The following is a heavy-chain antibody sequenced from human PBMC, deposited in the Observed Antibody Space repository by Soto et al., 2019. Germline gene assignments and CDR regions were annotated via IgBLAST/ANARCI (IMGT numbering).Heavy chain of an antibody. D-gene: IGHD2-2*01. Sequence: GGSLRLSCAASGFTFSSYSMNWVRQAPGKGLEWVSSISSSSSYIYYADSVKGRFTISRDNAKNSLYLQMNSLRAEDTAVYYCARVSGYCSSTSCYGGDTGMDVWGQGTTVTVSS. V-gene: IGHV3-21*01. CDR3: ARVSGYCSSTSCYGGDTGMDV. J-gene: IGHJ6*02. CDR1: GFTFSSYS. CDR2: ISSSSSYI.